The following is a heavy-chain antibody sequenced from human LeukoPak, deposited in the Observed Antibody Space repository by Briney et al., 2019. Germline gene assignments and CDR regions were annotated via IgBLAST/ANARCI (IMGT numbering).Heavy chain of an antibody. CDR2: IRYDGSNK. CDR3: AKERGRIQLWLLPFDY. D-gene: IGHD5-18*01. CDR1: GFTFSSYG. Sequence: GGSLRLSCAASGFTFSSYGMHWVRQAPGKGLEWVAFIRYDGSNKYYADSVKGRFTISRDNSKNTLYLQMNSLRAEDTAVYYCAKERGRIQLWLLPFDYWGQGTLVTVSS. V-gene: IGHV3-30*02. J-gene: IGHJ4*02.